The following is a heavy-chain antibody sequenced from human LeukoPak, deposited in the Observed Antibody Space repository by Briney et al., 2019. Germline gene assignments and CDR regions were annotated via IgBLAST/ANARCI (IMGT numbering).Heavy chain of an antibody. V-gene: IGHV3-23*01. CDR2: ISGSGGST. Sequence: GGSLRFSCTASGFTFSNYAMTWVRQAPGKGLEWVSAISGSGGSTYYADSVKGRFTISRDNSKNTLYLQMNSLRAEDTAVYYCAKVPTYYYPSFYFDYWGQGTLVTVSS. CDR1: GFTFSNYA. D-gene: IGHD3-22*01. CDR3: AKVPTYYYPSFYFDY. J-gene: IGHJ4*02.